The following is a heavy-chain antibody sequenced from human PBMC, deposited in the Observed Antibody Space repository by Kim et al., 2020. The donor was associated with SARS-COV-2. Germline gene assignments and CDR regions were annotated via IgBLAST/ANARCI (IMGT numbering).Heavy chain of an antibody. V-gene: IGHV4-31*03. CDR1: GGSISSGGYY. CDR3: ASSKRRGYCSGGSCYGWFDP. J-gene: IGHJ5*02. Sequence: SETLSLTCTVSGGSISSGGYYWSWIRQHPGKGLEWIGYIYYSGSTYYNPSLKSRVTISVDTSKNQFSLKLSSVTAADTAVYYCASSKRRGYCSGGSCYGWFDPWGQGTLVTVSS. D-gene: IGHD2-15*01. CDR2: IYYSGST.